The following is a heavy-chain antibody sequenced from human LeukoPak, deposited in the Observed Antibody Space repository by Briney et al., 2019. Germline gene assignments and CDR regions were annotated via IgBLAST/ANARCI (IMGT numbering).Heavy chain of an antibody. CDR2: INYSGTI. Sequence: SETLSLSCIVSGDSIISSNYYWAWIRQPPGKGLVWIGSINYSGTIHYNPSLRSRVTISVDTSKNQFSLKLRSVTAADAAVYYCASTGVGASSSDFDYWGQGTLVTVSS. CDR3: ASTGVGASSSDFDY. J-gene: IGHJ4*02. D-gene: IGHD1-26*01. CDR1: GDSIISSNYY. V-gene: IGHV4-39*01.